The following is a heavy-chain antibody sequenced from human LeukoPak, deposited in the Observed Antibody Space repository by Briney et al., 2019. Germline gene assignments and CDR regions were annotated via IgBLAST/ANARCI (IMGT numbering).Heavy chain of an antibody. CDR1: GFTFSSYA. CDR3: GKDKTTYNWWEVIES. V-gene: IGHV3-23*01. Sequence: PGGSLRLSCVAPGFTFSSYAMTWVRQAPGKGLEGVALITHTGGDSYYADSVKGRFAISRDNSKNTLYLEMNDLRAEDTALYFCGKDKTTYNWWEVIESWGQGALVTVSS. J-gene: IGHJ4*02. D-gene: IGHD1-1*01. CDR2: ITHTGGDS.